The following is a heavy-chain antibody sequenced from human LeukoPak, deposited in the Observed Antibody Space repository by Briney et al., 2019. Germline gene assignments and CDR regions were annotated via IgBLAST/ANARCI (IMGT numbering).Heavy chain of an antibody. J-gene: IGHJ6*02. D-gene: IGHD4-17*01. CDR2: ISSSGSTI. Sequence: GGSLRLSCAASGFTFSSYEMNWVRQAPGKGLEWVSYISSSGSTIYYADSVKGRFTISRDNAKNSLYLQMNSLRAEDTAVYYCARDILPTVTTIVSRTYYGMDVWAKGPRSPSP. CDR1: GFTFSSYE. V-gene: IGHV3-48*03. CDR3: ARDILPTVTTIVSRTYYGMDV.